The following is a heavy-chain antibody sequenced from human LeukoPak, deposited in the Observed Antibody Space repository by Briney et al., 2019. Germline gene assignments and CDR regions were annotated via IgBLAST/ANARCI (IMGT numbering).Heavy chain of an antibody. CDR2: ISSSSSYI. V-gene: IGHV3-21*01. CDR1: GFTFSSYS. J-gene: IGHJ4*02. CDR3: ASRVAATTWDY. Sequence: GGSLRLSCAASGFTFSSYSMNWVRQAPGKGLEWVSSISSSSSYIYYADSVKGRFTMSRDNAKNSFYLQMNGLRGDDTAVYYCASRVAATTWDYWGQGTLVTVST. D-gene: IGHD1-26*01.